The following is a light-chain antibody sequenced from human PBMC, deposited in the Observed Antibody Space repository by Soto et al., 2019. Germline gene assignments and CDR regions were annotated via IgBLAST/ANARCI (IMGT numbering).Light chain of an antibody. CDR1: NIGSKG. V-gene: IGLV3-21*04. Sequence: SYELTQPPSVSVAPGKTASITCGGNNIGSKGVHWYQQRPGQAPVLVIYYDSDRPSGIPERISGSNSGNTATLTISRVEAGDEADYYCQVWDSSSDHPGVFGGGTKVTVL. CDR2: YDS. CDR3: QVWDSSSDHPGV. J-gene: IGLJ3*02.